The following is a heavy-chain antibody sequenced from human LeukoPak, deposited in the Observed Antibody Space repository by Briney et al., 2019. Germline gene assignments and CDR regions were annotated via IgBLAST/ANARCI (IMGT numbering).Heavy chain of an antibody. V-gene: IGHV4-59*01. CDR2: IYYSGST. D-gene: IGHD6-6*01. CDR3: ARGRIAAPAYYFDY. Sequence: PSQTLSLTCTVSGGSISSYYWSWIRQPPGKGLEWIGYIYYSGSTNYNPSLKSRVTISVDTSKNQFSLKLSSVTAADTAVYYCARGRIAAPAYYFDYWGQGTLVTVSS. J-gene: IGHJ4*02. CDR1: GGSISSYY.